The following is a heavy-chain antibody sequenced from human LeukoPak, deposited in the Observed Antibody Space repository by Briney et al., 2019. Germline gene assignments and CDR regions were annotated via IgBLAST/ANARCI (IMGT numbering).Heavy chain of an antibody. Sequence: GGSLRLSCAASGFTLSDYYLNWIRQAPGTGLEWVSYMSSTGNTIYYADSVKGRFTVARDNAKNSLFLQMDSLRAEDTAVYYCARSSDYFTYFGIWGRGSLVTVSS. CDR3: ARSSDYFTYFGI. CDR2: MSSTGNTI. CDR1: GFTLSDYY. D-gene: IGHD2/OR15-2a*01. J-gene: IGHJ2*01. V-gene: IGHV3-11*04.